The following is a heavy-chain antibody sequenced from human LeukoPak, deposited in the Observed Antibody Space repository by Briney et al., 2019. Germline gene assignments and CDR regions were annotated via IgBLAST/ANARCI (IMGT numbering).Heavy chain of an antibody. Sequence: GGSLRLSCAASGFTVSSNYISWVRQAPGKGLEWVSVIYSGGSTYYADSVKGRFTISRDNSKNTLYLQMNSLRAEDTAVYYCARDLIIQDSSGYYSYYGMDVWGQGTTVTVSS. CDR1: GFTVSSNY. J-gene: IGHJ6*02. V-gene: IGHV3-53*01. CDR3: ARDLIIQDSSGYYSYYGMDV. CDR2: IYSGGST. D-gene: IGHD3-22*01.